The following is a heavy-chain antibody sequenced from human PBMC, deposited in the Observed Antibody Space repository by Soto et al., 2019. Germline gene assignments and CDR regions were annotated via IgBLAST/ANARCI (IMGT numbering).Heavy chain of an antibody. CDR1: GYTFIRYG. CDR3: ARGGYYDNTWGKMRHYGLYV. D-gene: IGHD3-9*01. V-gene: IGHV1-18*01. J-gene: IGHJ6*02. Sequence: QVQLVQSAGEVKKPGASVKVSCKASGYTFIRYGITWVRQAPGQVLEWMGWISPYNDYTIYAQKLQGRGTMTTDTSTRTFYLDLRSRNSDDTDLYYCARGGYYDNTWGKMRHYGLYVGGQGTSVTFSS. CDR2: ISPYNDYT.